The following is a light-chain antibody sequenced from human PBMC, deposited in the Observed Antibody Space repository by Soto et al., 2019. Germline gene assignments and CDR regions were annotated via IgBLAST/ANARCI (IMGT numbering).Light chain of an antibody. CDR1: QSISTY. Sequence: DIQMTQSPSSLSASVGDRVTITCRASQSISTYINWYQHKPGKAPKVLIYAASILPSGVPSRFSGGGSGTDFTLTINSLQPEDFATYYCQHLHTYPYTFGQGTKLEIK. J-gene: IGKJ2*01. CDR3: QHLHTYPYT. CDR2: AAS. V-gene: IGKV1-39*01.